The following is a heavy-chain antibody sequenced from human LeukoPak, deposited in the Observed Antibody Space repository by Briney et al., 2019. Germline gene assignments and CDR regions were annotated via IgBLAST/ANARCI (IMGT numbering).Heavy chain of an antibody. Sequence: PSETLSLTCTVSGGSISSYYWSWIRQPPGKGLEWIGYIYTSGSTNYNPSLKSRVTISVDTSKNQFSLKLSSVTAADTAVYYCARVGIAARNYYYYYYMDVWGKGTTVTVSS. J-gene: IGHJ6*03. CDR3: ARVGIAARNYYYYYYMDV. V-gene: IGHV4-4*09. CDR1: GGSISSYY. D-gene: IGHD6-6*01. CDR2: IYTSGST.